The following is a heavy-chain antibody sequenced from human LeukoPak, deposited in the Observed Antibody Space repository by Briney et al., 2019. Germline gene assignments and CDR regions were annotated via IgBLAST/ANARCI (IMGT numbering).Heavy chain of an antibody. V-gene: IGHV4-30-4*08. D-gene: IGHD4-17*01. J-gene: IGHJ5*02. CDR3: ARERGDYDKSWFDP. CDR2: IYYSGST. CDR1: GGSISSGDYY. Sequence: SQTLSLTCTVSGGSISSGDYYWGWIRQPPGKGLEWIGYIYYSGSTYYNPSLKSRVTISVDTSKNQFSLKLSSVTAADTAVYYCARERGDYDKSWFDPWGQGTLVTVSS.